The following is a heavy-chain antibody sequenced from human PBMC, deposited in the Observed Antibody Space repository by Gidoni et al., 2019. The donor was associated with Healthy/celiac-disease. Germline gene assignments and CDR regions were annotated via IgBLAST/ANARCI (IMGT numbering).Heavy chain of an antibody. CDR3: ARSGRYYDSSGYYY. J-gene: IGHJ4*02. CDR2: IWYDGSNK. D-gene: IGHD3-22*01. Sequence: QVQLVESGGGVVQPGRSLRLSCAASGFTFSSYGMHWVRKAPGKGLELLAVIWYDGSNKYYAVSVKGRFTISRDNSKNTLYLQMNSLRAEDTAVYYCARSGRYYDSSGYYYWGQGTLVTVSS. CDR1: GFTFSSYG. V-gene: IGHV3-33*01.